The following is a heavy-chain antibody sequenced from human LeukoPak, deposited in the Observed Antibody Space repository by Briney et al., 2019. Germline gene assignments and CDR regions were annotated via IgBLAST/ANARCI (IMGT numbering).Heavy chain of an antibody. CDR1: GFTFSSYA. V-gene: IGHV3-23*01. D-gene: IGHD6-6*01. CDR3: ARLISTSSSRFSDY. CDR2: ISISGENT. Sequence: PGGSLRLACAASGFTFSSYAMSWVRQAPGKGLEWVSAISISGENTYYADSVKGRFTISRDTSRNTLYLQMHSLRAEDTAAYCCARLISTSSSRFSDYWGQGTLVAVSS. J-gene: IGHJ4*02.